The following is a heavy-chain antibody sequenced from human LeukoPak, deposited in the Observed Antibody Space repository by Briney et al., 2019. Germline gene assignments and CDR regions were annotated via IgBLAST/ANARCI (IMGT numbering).Heavy chain of an antibody. J-gene: IGHJ2*01. CDR1: NNTLSNNG. V-gene: IGHV1-2*02. D-gene: IGHD3-22*01. CDR3: ARDYDSSGYYLDFDL. CDR2: INPNSGGT. Sequence: GASVKVSCKASNNTLSNNGITWVRQAPGQGLEWMGWINPNSGGTNYAQKFQGRVTMTRDTSISTAYMELRRLRSDDTAVYYCARDYDSSGYYLDFDLWGRGTLVTVSS.